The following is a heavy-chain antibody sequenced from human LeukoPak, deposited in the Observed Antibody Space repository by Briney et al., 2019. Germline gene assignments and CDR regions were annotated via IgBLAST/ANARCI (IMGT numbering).Heavy chain of an antibody. CDR2: IYWNGNK. J-gene: IGHJ5*02. CDR3: AQRVGP. Sequence: SGPTLVHPTHTLTLTRTFSGFSLLTPGGGVGWIRQPPGKALEWLALIYWNGNKWYSPSLRSRLTITKHTSKTQVVLTMTNMDPVDTAKYYCAQRVGPWGQGTLVTVSS. CDR1: GFSLLTPGGG. V-gene: IGHV2-5*01.